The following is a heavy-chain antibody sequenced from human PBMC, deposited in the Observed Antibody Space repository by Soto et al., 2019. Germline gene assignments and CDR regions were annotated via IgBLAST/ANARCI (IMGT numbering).Heavy chain of an antibody. Sequence: SETLSLTCAVSGGSISSYYWSWIRQPPGKGLEWIGYIYYSGSTNYNPSLKSRVTISVDTSKNQFSLKLSSVTVADTAVYYCERQTDSYYTFDAFDIWGQGTVVTVSS. D-gene: IGHD3-22*01. CDR1: GGSISSYY. CDR2: IYYSGST. CDR3: ERQTDSYYTFDAFDI. V-gene: IGHV4-59*08. J-gene: IGHJ3*02.